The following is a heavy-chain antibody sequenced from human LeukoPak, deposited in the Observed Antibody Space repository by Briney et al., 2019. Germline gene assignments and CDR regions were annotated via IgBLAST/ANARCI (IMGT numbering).Heavy chain of an antibody. V-gene: IGHV4-59*01. CDR1: GGSISSYY. J-gene: IGHJ4*02. CDR2: IYYSGST. CDR3: ARDHTTRGLDY. Sequence: SVTLSLTCTVSGGSISSYYWSWIRQPPGKGLEWIGYIYYSGSTNYNPSLKSRVTISVDTSKNQFSLKLSSVTAADTAVYYCARDHTTRGLDYWGQGTLVTVSS. D-gene: IGHD3-10*01.